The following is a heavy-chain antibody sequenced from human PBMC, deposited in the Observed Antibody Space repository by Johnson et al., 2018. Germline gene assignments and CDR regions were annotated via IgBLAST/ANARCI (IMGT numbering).Heavy chain of an antibody. Sequence: QVQLVQSGGGVVQPGRSLRLSCAASGFTFSSYGMHWVRQAPGKGLEWVAVISYDGSNKYYADSVKGRFTISRDNSKNTLYLQMNSLRAEDTAVYYCAKNTRITIFGGVIYDDAFDIWGQGTMVTVSS. CDR3: AKNTRITIFGGVIYDDAFDI. CDR1: GFTFSSYG. V-gene: IGHV3-30*18. J-gene: IGHJ3*02. D-gene: IGHD3-3*01. CDR2: ISYDGSNK.